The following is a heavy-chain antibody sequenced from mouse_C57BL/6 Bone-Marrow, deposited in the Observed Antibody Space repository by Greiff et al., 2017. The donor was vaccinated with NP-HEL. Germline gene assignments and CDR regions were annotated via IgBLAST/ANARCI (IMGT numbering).Heavy chain of an antibody. Sequence: QVQLQQPGAELVMPGASVKLSCKASGYTFTSYWMHWVKQRPGQGLEWIGDIDPSDSYTNYNQKFKGKSTLTVDKSSSTAYMQLSSLPPDEPAVYYCARWDYGSSPYWYFDVWGTGTTVTVSS. V-gene: IGHV1-69*01. D-gene: IGHD1-1*01. CDR1: GYTFTSYW. CDR3: ARWDYGSSPYWYFDV. CDR2: IDPSDSYT. J-gene: IGHJ1*03.